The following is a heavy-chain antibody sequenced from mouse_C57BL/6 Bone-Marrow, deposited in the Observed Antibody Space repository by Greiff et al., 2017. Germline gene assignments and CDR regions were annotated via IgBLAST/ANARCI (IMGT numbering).Heavy chain of an antibody. V-gene: IGHV14-4*01. Sequence: VQLQQSGAELVRPGASVKLSCTASGFNIKDDYIHWVKQRPEQGLEWIGWIDPEIGDTEYASKFQGKATITSDTSSNTAYLQLSSLTSEDTAVYYRSPLDGNYFDFWGQGTPLTVAS. CDR3: SPLDGNYFDF. J-gene: IGHJ2*01. D-gene: IGHD2-3*01. CDR1: GFNIKDDY. CDR2: IDPEIGDT.